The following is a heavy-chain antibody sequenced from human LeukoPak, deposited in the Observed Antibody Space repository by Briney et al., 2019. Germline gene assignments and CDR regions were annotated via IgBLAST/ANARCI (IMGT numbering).Heavy chain of an antibody. CDR2: VSTPGGTT. CDR3: AKNIYDFWSGSPYYSYYYGLDV. D-gene: IGHD3-3*01. V-gene: IGHV3-23*01. CDR1: GFTFSSYA. J-gene: IGHJ6*04. Sequence: GGSLRLSCAASGFTFSSYAMNWVRQAPGKGLEWVSGVSTPGGTTYYADSVKGRFTISRDNSKNTLFLQMNSLRAEDTAVYFCAKNIYDFWSGSPYYSYYYGLDVWGKGTTVTVSS.